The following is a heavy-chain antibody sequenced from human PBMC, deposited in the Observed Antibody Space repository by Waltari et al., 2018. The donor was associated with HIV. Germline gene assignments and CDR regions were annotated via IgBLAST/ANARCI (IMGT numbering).Heavy chain of an antibody. J-gene: IGHJ4*02. Sequence: QLQLKESGPGLVKPSETLPLTCTVSGGSISSYSNCWGWIRQPPGKGLEWIGSIFYRGSTYYNPSLKSRVTISVDTSKNQFSLKLSSVTAADTAVYYCARHVGSFYRSSSDLGFDYWGQGTLVTVSS. CDR2: IFYRGST. V-gene: IGHV4-39*01. CDR3: ARHVGSFYRSSSDLGFDY. D-gene: IGHD6-6*01. CDR1: GGSISSYSNC.